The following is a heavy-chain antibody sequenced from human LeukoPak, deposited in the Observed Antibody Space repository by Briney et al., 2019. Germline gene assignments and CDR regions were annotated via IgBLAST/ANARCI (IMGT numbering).Heavy chain of an antibody. D-gene: IGHD5-12*01. CDR1: GFTVSSNY. CDR2: ISSSSSYI. Sequence: PGGSLRLSCAASGFTVSSNYMSWVRQAPGKGLEWVSSISSSSSYIYYADSVKGRFTISRDNAKNSLYLQMNSLRAEDTAVYYCAKTRGYSGYDCSDYWGQGTLVTVSS. J-gene: IGHJ4*02. V-gene: IGHV3-21*04. CDR3: AKTRGYSGYDCSDY.